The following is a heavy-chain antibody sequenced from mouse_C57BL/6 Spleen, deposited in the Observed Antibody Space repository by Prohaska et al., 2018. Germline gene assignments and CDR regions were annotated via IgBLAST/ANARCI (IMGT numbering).Heavy chain of an antibody. CDR1: GYSITSGYY. Sequence: DVQLQESGPGLVKPSQSLSLTCSVTGYSITSGYYWNWIRQFPGNKLEWMGYISYDGSNNYNPSLKNRISITRDTSKNQFFLKLNSVTTEDTATYYCARGGLFGTTVVGPRYFDVWGTGTTVTVSS. CDR2: ISYDGSN. J-gene: IGHJ1*03. D-gene: IGHD1-1*01. V-gene: IGHV3-6*01. CDR3: ARGGLFGTTVVGPRYFDV.